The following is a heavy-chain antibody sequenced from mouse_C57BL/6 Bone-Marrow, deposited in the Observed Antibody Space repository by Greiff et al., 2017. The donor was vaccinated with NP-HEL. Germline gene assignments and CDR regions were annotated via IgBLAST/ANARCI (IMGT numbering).Heavy chain of an antibody. CDR3: AITLMTTVVGSPDY. CDR2: IHPSDSDT. V-gene: IGHV1-74*01. D-gene: IGHD1-1*01. Sequence: VQLQQPGAELVKPGASVKVSCKASGYTFTSYWMHWVKQRPGQGLEWIGRIHPSDSDTNYNQKFQGKATLTVDKSSSPAYMPLSSLTSEDSAVYYWAITLMTTVVGSPDYWGQGTTRTVSS. CDR1: GYTFTSYW. J-gene: IGHJ2*01.